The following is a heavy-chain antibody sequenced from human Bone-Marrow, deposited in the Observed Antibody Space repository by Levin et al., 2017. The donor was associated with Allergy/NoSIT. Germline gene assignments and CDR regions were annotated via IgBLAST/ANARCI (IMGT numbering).Heavy chain of an antibody. J-gene: IGHJ4*02. CDR1: GFAFSTYE. V-gene: IGHV3-48*03. CDR2: IDESGDRL. Sequence: PPGGSLRLSCAASGFAFSTYEMTWVRQAPGKGLEWVSYIDESGDRLYYADSVKGRFTISRDSAKNSLFLQMNSLRAEDTAVYYCASGPISNYWGQGTLVTVSS. D-gene: IGHD5-24*01. CDR3: ASGPISNY.